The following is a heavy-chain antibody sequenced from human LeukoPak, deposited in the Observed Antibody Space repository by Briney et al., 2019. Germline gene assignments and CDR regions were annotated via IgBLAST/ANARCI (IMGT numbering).Heavy chain of an antibody. CDR2: IGTAGDT. J-gene: IGHJ4*02. Sequence: GGSLRLSCAASGFTFSSHDMHWVRQATGKGLEWVSAIGTAGDTYYPGSVKGRFTISRENAKNSLYLQMNSLRAGDTAVYYCARDKNSYGLDYWGQGTLVTVSS. CDR3: ARDKNSYGLDY. V-gene: IGHV3-13*01. CDR1: GFTFSSHD. D-gene: IGHD5-18*01.